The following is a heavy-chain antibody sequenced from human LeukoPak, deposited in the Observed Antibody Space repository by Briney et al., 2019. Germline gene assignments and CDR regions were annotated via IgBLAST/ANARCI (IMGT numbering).Heavy chain of an antibody. J-gene: IGHJ4*02. Sequence: VASVKVSCKASGYTFTDYDINWVRQTTGQGLEWMGWMNPNSGNTGYAQKFQGKVTITRNTSISTAYMELSSLTSEDTAIYYCARGWSYWGQGTVVTVSS. CDR1: GYTFTDYD. CDR3: ARGWSY. D-gene: IGHD2-8*02. V-gene: IGHV1-8*03. CDR2: MNPNSGNT.